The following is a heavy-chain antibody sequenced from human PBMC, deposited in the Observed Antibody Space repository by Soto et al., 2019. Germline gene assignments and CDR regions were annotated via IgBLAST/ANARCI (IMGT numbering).Heavy chain of an antibody. CDR1: GGSISGYY. J-gene: IGHJ5*02. CDR3: ARDYYDSSGYAKWFDP. V-gene: IGHV4-4*07. CDR2: IYSSGST. Sequence: PSETLSLTCTVSGGSISGYYWSWIRQPAGKGLEWIGRIYSSGSTNYNPSLKSRVTMSVDTAKNQFSLKLSSVTAADTAVYSCARDYYDSSGYAKWFDPWGQGTLVTVSS. D-gene: IGHD3-22*01.